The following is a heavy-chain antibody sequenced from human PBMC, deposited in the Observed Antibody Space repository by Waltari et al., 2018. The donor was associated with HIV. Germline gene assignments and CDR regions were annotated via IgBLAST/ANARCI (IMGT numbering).Heavy chain of an antibody. D-gene: IGHD2-15*01. CDR3: ATRYCNGDSCYALDY. Sequence: QVRLVQSGAEVREPGASVMVSCKASGYTFPDYWIPWVRQAPGQGLEYMGWISSNSGGTKFAQKFQGRVTMTRDTSITTAYMELSSLTSDDTAIYYCATRYCNGDSCYALDYWGQGTLVTVPP. V-gene: IGHV1-2*02. CDR2: ISSNSGGT. CDR1: GYTFPDYW. J-gene: IGHJ4*02.